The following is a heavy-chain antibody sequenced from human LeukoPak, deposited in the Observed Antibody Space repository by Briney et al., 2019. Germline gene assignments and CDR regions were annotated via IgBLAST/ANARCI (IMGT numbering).Heavy chain of an antibody. CDR2: IYYSGST. CDR1: GGSISSSSYY. Sequence: SETLSLTCTVSGGSISSSSYYWGWIGQPPGKALAWIGSIYYSGSTYYNPSLKSRVTISVDTSKNQFSLKLSSVTAADTAVYYCARASITILTGYPRAYYFDYWGQGTLVTVSS. D-gene: IGHD3-9*01. J-gene: IGHJ4*02. CDR3: ARASITILTGYPRAYYFDY. V-gene: IGHV4-39*01.